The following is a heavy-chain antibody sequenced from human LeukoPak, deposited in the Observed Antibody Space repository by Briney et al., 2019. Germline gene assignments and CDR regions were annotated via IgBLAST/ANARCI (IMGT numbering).Heavy chain of an antibody. CDR1: GFTFSTYD. CDR3: ARGYYYYDSSGQGLDAFDI. Sequence: PAGTLRLSCAASGFTFSTYDMHWVRQAPGQGLEWVSAIGTAGDTYYPGSVKSRFTIPRENAKNSLYLQMNSLRAGDTAVYYCARGYYYYDSSGQGLDAFDIWGQGTMVTVSS. J-gene: IGHJ3*02. CDR2: IGTAGDT. V-gene: IGHV3-13*01. D-gene: IGHD3-22*01.